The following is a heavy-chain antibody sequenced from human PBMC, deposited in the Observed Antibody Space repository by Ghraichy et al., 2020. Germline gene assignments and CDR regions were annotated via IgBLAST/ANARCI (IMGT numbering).Heavy chain of an antibody. D-gene: IGHD2-15*01. Sequence: GALRLSCAASGFTFSSYAMSWVRQAPGKGLEWVSTIGSSGGSTYHADSVKGRFTVSRDNSKNTLFMQMSSLRAEDTAVYYCAKSWGYCSGGACPPYNWFDPWGQGTLVTVSS. CDR2: IGSSGGST. J-gene: IGHJ5*02. CDR1: GFTFSSYA. CDR3: AKSWGYCSGGACPPYNWFDP. V-gene: IGHV3-23*01.